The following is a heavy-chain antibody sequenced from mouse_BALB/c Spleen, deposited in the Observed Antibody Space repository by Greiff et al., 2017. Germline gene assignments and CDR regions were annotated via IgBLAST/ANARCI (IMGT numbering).Heavy chain of an antibody. D-gene: IGHD1-2*01. V-gene: IGHV5-9-4*01. J-gene: IGHJ4*01. Sequence: EVKLVESGGGLVKPGGSLKLSCAASGFTFSSYAMSWVRQSPEKRLEWVAEISSGGSYTYYPDTVTGRFTISRDNAKNTLYLEMSSLRSEDTAMYYCARCHYYGYAMDYWGQGTSVTVSS. CDR2: ISSGGSYT. CDR1: GFTFSSYA. CDR3: ARCHYYGYAMDY.